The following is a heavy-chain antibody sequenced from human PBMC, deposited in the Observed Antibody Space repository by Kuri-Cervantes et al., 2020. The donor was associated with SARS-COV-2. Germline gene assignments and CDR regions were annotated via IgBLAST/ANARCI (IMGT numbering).Heavy chain of an antibody. J-gene: IGHJ3*02. CDR3: AKSWSGSYYGAFDI. CDR2: ISYDGSNK. Sequence: GESLKISCAASGFTFSSYGMHWVRQAPGKGLEWVAVISYDGSNKYYADSVKGRFTISRDNSKNTLYLQMNSLRAEDTAVYYCAKSWSGSYYGAFDIWGQGTMVTVSS. CDR1: GFTFSSYG. V-gene: IGHV3-30*18. D-gene: IGHD1-26*01.